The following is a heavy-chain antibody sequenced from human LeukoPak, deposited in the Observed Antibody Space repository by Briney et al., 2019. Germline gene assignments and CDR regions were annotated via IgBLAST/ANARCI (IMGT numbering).Heavy chain of an antibody. Sequence: SETLSLTCTVSGYSISSGYYWGWIRQPPGKGLEWIGSIYHSGSTYYNPSLKSRVTISVDTSKNQFSLKLSSVTAADTAVYYCAAAAGTDYYFDYWGQGTLVTVSS. J-gene: IGHJ4*02. V-gene: IGHV4-38-2*02. D-gene: IGHD6-13*01. CDR3: AAAAGTDYYFDY. CDR1: GYSISSGYY. CDR2: IYHSGST.